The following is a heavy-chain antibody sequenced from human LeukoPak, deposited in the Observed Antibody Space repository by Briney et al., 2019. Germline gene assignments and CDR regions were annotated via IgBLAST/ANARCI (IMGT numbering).Heavy chain of an antibody. J-gene: IGHJ3*02. CDR3: ARVHTEFDAFDI. CDR1: GFTFSSYA. CDR2: ISYDGSNK. Sequence: GGSLRLSCAASGFTFSSYAMHWVRQAPGKGLEWVAVISYDGSNKYYADSVKGRFTISRDNSKNTLYLQMNSLRAEDTAVYYCARVHTEFDAFDIWGQGTMVTVSS. V-gene: IGHV3-30*04.